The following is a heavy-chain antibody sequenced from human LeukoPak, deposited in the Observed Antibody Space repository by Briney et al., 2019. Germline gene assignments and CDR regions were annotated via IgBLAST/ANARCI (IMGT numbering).Heavy chain of an antibody. J-gene: IGHJ3*02. V-gene: IGHV6-1*01. Sequence: SQTLSLTCAISGDSVSNNIAAWTWNRQSPSRGLEWLGRTYYRSKWYNTYAVSLRGRITVTPDTSKNQFSLQLSSVTPEDTAVYYCTREDRDTFDIWGQGTVVTVSS. CDR2: TYYRSKWYN. CDR3: TREDRDTFDI. CDR1: GDSVSNNIAA.